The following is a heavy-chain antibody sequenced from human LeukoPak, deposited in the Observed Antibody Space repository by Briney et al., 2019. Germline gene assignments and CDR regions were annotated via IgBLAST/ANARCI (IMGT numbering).Heavy chain of an antibody. J-gene: IGHJ4*02. V-gene: IGHV4-59*08. CDR2: IYYSGST. D-gene: IGHD3-22*01. CDR1: GGSISSYY. CDR3: ARSAYYYDSSGYYVYFDY. Sequence: SETLSLTCTVSGGSISSYYWSWIRQPPGKGLEWIGYIYYSGSTNHNPSLKSRVTISVDTSKNQFSLKLSSVTAADTAVYYCARSAYYYDSSGYYVYFDYWGQGTLVTVSS.